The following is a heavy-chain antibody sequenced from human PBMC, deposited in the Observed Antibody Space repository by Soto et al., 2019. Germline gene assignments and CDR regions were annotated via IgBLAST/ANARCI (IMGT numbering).Heavy chain of an antibody. CDR3: ASLDNGNYYFRLLHNFDY. D-gene: IGHD1-26*01. V-gene: IGHV3-30-3*01. CDR1: GFTFSTYA. CDR2: ISYDGNNK. J-gene: IGHJ4*02. Sequence: QVQLVESGGGVVQPGRSLRLSCAASGFTFSTYAMHWVRQAPGKGLEWVAVISYDGNNKYYADSVKGRFTISRDNPKNTLYLQMNSLRAEDTAVYYCASLDNGNYYFRLLHNFDYWGQGTLVTVSS.